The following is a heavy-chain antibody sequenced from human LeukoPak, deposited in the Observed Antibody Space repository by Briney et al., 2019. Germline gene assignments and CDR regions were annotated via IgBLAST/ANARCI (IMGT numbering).Heavy chain of an antibody. D-gene: IGHD2-21*01. CDR3: ARIYCGGDCYSDY. CDR1: GYSISSGYY. J-gene: IGHJ4*02. V-gene: IGHV4-38-2*01. Sequence: SETLSLTCVVSGYSISSGYYWGWIRQPPGKGLEWIGSIYHSGSTYYNPSLKSRVTISVDTSKNQFSLKLSSVTAADTAVYYCARIYCGGDCYSDYWGQGTLVTVSS. CDR2: IYHSGST.